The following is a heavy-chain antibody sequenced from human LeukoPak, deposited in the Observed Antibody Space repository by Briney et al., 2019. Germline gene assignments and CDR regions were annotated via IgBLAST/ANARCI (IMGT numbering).Heavy chain of an antibody. D-gene: IGHD6-13*01. Sequence: PSETLSLTCAVYGGSFSGYYWSWIRQPPGKGLEWIGEINHSGSTNYNPSLKSRVSISVDSSKNQFSLKVSSVTAADTAVYYCARHIAAAGTRWGNWFDPWGQGTLVTVSS. J-gene: IGHJ5*02. CDR3: ARHIAAAGTRWGNWFDP. CDR1: GGSFSGYY. V-gene: IGHV4-34*01. CDR2: INHSGST.